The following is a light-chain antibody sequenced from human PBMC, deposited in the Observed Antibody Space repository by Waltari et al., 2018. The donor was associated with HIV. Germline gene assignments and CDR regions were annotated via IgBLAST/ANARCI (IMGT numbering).Light chain of an antibody. J-gene: IGLJ2*01. CDR3: QSYDSSLRASV. Sequence: QSALTQPPSVSGAPGQRVTISCTGNRSTSGAGYVVPWYQHLPGTAPTLHVYSDTNRPSGVPDRFSGSKSGTSASLVITGLQAEDEADYYCQSYDSSLRASVFGGGTKLTVL. CDR2: SDT. CDR1: RSTSGAGYV. V-gene: IGLV1-40*01.